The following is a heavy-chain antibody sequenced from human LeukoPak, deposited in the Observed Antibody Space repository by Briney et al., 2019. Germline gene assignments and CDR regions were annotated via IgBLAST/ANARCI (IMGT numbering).Heavy chain of an antibody. CDR3: ARGSHYGSGKGDAFDI. D-gene: IGHD3-10*01. CDR1: GGSFSGYY. J-gene: IGHJ3*02. Sequence: SETLPLTCAVYGGSFSGYYWSWIRQPPGKGLEWIGEINHSGSTNYSPSLKSRVTISVDTSKNQFSLKLSSVAAADTAVYYCARGSHYGSGKGDAFDIWGQGTMVTVSS. V-gene: IGHV4-34*01. CDR2: INHSGST.